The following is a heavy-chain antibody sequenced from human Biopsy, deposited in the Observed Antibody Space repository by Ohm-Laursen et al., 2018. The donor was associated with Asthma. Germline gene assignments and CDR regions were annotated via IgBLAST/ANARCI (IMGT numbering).Heavy chain of an antibody. CDR1: GFTFSNYG. V-gene: IGHV3-30*18. CDR2: ISFDGSNK. D-gene: IGHD1-26*01. Sequence: SLRLSCAASGFTFSNYGMHWVRQAPGKGLEWVAVISFDGSNKDYADSVKGRFTISRDNSKNTLHLEMNSLRVEDTAVYYCPKDVFPGWELRRGPDYWGQGSLVLVSS. J-gene: IGHJ4*02. CDR3: PKDVFPGWELRRGPDY.